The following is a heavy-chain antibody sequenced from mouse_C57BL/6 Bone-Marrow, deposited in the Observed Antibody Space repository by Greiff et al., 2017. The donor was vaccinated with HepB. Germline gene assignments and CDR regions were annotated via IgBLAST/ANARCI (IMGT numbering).Heavy chain of an antibody. D-gene: IGHD1-1*01. CDR1: GFSFNTYA. J-gene: IGHJ1*03. V-gene: IGHV10-1*01. CDR3: VRHREYGSSYPSYWYFDV. CDR2: IRSKSNNYAT. Sequence: DVMLVESGGGLVQPKGSLKLSCAASGFSFNTYAMNWVRQAPGKGLEWVARIRSKSNNYATYYADSVKDRFTISRDDSESMLYLQMNNLKTEDTAMYYCVRHREYGSSYPSYWYFDVWGTGTTVTVSS.